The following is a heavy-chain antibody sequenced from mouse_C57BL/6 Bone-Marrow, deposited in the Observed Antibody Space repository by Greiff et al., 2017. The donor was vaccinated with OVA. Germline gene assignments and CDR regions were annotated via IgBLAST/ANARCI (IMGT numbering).Heavy chain of an antibody. J-gene: IGHJ3*01. D-gene: IGHD1-2*01. V-gene: IGHV6-6*01. CDR3: TRALPLGGFAY. CDR1: GFTFSHAW. Sequence: EVKVEESGGGLVQPGGSMKLSCAASGFTFSHAWMDWVRQSPEKGLEWVAEIRNKANNHATYYAESVKGRFTISRDDSKSSVYLQMNSLRAEDTGIYYCTRALPLGGFAYWGQGTLVTVSA. CDR2: IRNKANNHAT.